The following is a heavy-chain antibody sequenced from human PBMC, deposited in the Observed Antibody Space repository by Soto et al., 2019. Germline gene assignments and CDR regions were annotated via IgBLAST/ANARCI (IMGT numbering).Heavy chain of an antibody. V-gene: IGHV5-51*01. CDR2: IYPGDSDT. CDR1: GYRFSSYW. CDR3: ARQIYDSDTGPNFQYYFDS. D-gene: IGHD3-22*01. J-gene: IGHJ4*02. Sequence: GESLKISCQGSGYRFSSYWIAWVRQMPGKGLEWMGIIYPGDSDTIYSPSFRSHVTISVTKSITTVFLQWSSLRASDTAMYYCARQIYDSDTGPNFQYYFDSWGQGTPVTVSS.